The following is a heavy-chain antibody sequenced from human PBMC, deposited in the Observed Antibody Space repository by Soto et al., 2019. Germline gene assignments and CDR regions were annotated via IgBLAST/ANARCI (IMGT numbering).Heavy chain of an antibody. J-gene: IGHJ6*02. D-gene: IGHD3-3*01. CDR2: IWFDGTKK. CDR3: ACQISWSGSTAHGMDV. CDR1: GFTFSTYG. V-gene: IGHV3-33*01. Sequence: QVQLVESGGGVIQPGRSLRLSCAASGFTFSTYGMHWVRQAPGKGLEWVAVIWFDGTKKYYADSVNGRFTISRDNSKNTLHLQMNRLRAEDTAVYYCACQISWSGSTAHGMDVGGQGTAVTVSS.